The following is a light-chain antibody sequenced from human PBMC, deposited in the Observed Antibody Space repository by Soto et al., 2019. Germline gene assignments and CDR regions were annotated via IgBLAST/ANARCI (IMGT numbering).Light chain of an antibody. CDR3: QHYNSYSEA. CDR2: KAS. J-gene: IGKJ1*01. CDR1: QTISSW. V-gene: IGKV1-5*03. Sequence: DIQMTQSPSSLSAAVGDRVTITCRASQTISSWLAWYQQKPGKAPKLLIYKASTLKSGVPSRFSGSGSGTEFTLTISRLQPDDFATYYCQHYNSYSEAFGQGTKVDI.